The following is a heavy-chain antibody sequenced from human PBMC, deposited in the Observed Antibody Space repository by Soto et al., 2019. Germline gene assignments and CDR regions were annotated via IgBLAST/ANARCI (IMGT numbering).Heavy chain of an antibody. D-gene: IGHD3-10*01. V-gene: IGHV3-23*01. CDR3: AKRRGGSGSLTPRVDF. CDR1: GFTFNNYA. CDR2: ISGGGDTT. Sequence: EVQLLESGGGLVQPGGSLRLSCAASGFTFNNYAMTWARQAPGKGLEWVSAISGGGDTTSYADSVKGRFTVSRDGSKNTLYLQMSSPRAEDTALYYCAKRRGGSGSLTPRVDFWGQGTLVTVSS. J-gene: IGHJ4*02.